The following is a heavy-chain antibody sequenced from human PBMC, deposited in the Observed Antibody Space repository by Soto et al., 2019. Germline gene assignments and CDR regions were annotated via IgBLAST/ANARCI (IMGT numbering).Heavy chain of an antibody. CDR2: ISYDGSNK. Sequence: QVQLVESGGGVVQPGRSLRLSCAASGFTFSSYAMHWVRQAPGKGLEWVAVISYDGSNKYYADSVKGRFTISRDNSKNTLYLQKNSLSAEDTAVYYCARWRYSYGQGFDYWGQGTLVTVSS. CDR3: ARWRYSYGQGFDY. J-gene: IGHJ4*02. D-gene: IGHD5-18*01. V-gene: IGHV3-30-3*01. CDR1: GFTFSSYA.